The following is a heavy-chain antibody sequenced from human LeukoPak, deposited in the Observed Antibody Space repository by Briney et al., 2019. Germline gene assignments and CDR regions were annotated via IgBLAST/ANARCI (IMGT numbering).Heavy chain of an antibody. CDR1: GFTFSTYA. V-gene: IGHV3-23*01. Sequence: GGSLRLSCVASGFTFSTYAMGWVRQVPGKGLEWVSSVSESGGSTYYADSVKGRFTISRDNSKDTLSLQMNSLRAEDTAVYYCARDLYRIVVVPHYFDYWGQGTLVTVSS. J-gene: IGHJ4*02. CDR2: VSESGGST. CDR3: ARDLYRIVVVPHYFDY. D-gene: IGHD3-22*01.